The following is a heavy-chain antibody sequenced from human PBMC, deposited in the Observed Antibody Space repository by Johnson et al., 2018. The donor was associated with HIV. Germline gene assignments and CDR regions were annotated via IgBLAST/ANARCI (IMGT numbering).Heavy chain of an antibody. J-gene: IGHJ3*01. Sequence: MQLVESGGGVVPPGGSLRLSCAASGFTFDEDDMSWVRQAPGKGLEWVSGINWSGDTTGYADSVKGRFTISRDNAKNFVYLQMNSLRAEDTALYYCARGYYYDSSGYYDAFDVWGQGTVLTVSS. CDR2: INWSGDTT. V-gene: IGHV3-20*04. D-gene: IGHD3-22*01. CDR3: ARGYYYDSSGYYDAFDV. CDR1: GFTFDEDD.